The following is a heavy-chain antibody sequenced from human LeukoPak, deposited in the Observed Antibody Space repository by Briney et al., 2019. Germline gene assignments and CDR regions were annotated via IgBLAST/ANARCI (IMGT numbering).Heavy chain of an antibody. CDR2: ISGSDDDT. J-gene: IGHJ4*02. Sequence: PGGSLRLSCAASGFTFSNRAMSWVRQAPGKGLEWVSAISGSDDDTYYADSVKGRFTISRDNSKNTLYLQMNSLRAEDTALYYCAKAGANYYGSTSSFDYWGQGTLVTVSS. CDR1: GFTFSNRA. V-gene: IGHV3-23*01. CDR3: AKAGANYYGSTSSFDY. D-gene: IGHD3-10*01.